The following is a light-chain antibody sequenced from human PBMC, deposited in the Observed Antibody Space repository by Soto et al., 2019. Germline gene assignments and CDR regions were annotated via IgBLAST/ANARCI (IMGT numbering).Light chain of an antibody. V-gene: IGKV1-17*03. CDR3: LQHHRYPIP. J-gene: IGKJ4*02. CDR2: GAS. CDR1: QGIGNY. Sequence: DIQMTQSPSAMSASVGDRVTITCRSSQGIGNYLAWFQQKPGKVPKRLIYGASSLQSGVPSRFSGSGSGTEFTSTISSLQPEDFATYYCLQHHRYPIPFGGCTKEDLK.